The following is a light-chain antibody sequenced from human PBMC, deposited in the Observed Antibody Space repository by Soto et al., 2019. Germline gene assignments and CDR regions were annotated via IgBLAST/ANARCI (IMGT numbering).Light chain of an antibody. Sequence: DIVMTQSPLSLPVTPGEPASISCRSSQSLLHSNGNNYLDWYLQKPGQSPQLLLYLASNRASGVPELVSGSGSGQYFTPKNSRVAAEDGGVFCLMQALQTPITFGPGTRLEIK. J-gene: IGKJ5*01. V-gene: IGKV2-28*01. CDR1: QSLLHSNGNNY. CDR2: LAS. CDR3: MQALQTPIT.